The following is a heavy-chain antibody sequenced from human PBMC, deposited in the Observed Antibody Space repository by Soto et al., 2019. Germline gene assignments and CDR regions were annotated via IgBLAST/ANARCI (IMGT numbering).Heavy chain of an antibody. D-gene: IGHD3-3*01. J-gene: IGHJ5*02. CDR2: IYNSGIT. V-gene: IGHV4-30-4*01. CDR1: GGSISSGDYS. Sequence: SETLSLTCTVSGGSISSGDYSWSWVRQSPGKGLEWIGHIYNSGITYYNPSLKSRVVISIDTSRNQFSLRLNSLTAADRAVYFCARGVTVFGLVSRLWFDPWGQGTVVTVSS. CDR3: ARGVTVFGLVSRLWFDP.